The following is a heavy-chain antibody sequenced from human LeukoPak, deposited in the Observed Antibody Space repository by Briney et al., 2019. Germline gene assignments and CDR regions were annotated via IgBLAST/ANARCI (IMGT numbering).Heavy chain of an antibody. CDR3: ARDLWFGERGGY. D-gene: IGHD3-10*01. CDR1: GYTFTGYY. J-gene: IGHJ4*02. CDR2: INPNSGGT. V-gene: IGHV1-2*02. Sequence: ASVKVSCKASGYTFTGYYMHWVRQAPGQGLEWMGWINPNSGGTNYAQKFQGRVTMTRDTSISTAYMELRSLRSDDTAVYYCARDLWFGERGGYWGQGTLVTVSS.